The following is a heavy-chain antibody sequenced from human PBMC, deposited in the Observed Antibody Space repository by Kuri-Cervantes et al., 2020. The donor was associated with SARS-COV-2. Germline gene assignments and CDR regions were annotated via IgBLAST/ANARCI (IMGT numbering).Heavy chain of an antibody. CDR2: INHSGST. J-gene: IGHJ5*02. CDR1: GGSFSGYY. CDR3: ARGNVVVPAATNWFDP. D-gene: IGHD2-2*01. V-gene: IGHV4-34*01. Sequence: GSLRLSCAVYGGSFSGYYWSWIRQPPGKGLEWIGEINHSGSTYYNPSLKSRVTISVDTSKNQFSLKLSSVTAADTAVYYCARGNVVVPAATNWFDPWGQGTLVTVSS.